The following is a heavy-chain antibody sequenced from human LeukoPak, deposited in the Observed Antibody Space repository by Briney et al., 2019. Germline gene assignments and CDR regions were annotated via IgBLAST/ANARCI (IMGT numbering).Heavy chain of an antibody. D-gene: IGHD6-19*01. V-gene: IGHV4-59*08. CDR3: ARLAVAGPYDAFDI. CDR1: GGSISSYY. Sequence: TSETLSLTCTVSGGSISSYYWSWIRQPPGKGLEWIGYIYYSGSTNYNPSLKSRVTISVDTSKNQFSLKLSSVTAADTAVYYCARLAVAGPYDAFDIWGQGTMVTVSS. CDR2: IYYSGST. J-gene: IGHJ3*02.